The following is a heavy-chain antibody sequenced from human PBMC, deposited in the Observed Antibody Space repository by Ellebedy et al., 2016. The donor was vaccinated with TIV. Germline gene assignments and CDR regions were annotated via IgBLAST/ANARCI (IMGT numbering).Heavy chain of an antibody. J-gene: IGHJ5*02. V-gene: IGHV4-38-2*02. Sequence: MPSETLSLTCTVSGYSISRGYYWGWIRQPPGKGLEWIGNIYHSGNTYYNPSHKNRVTISVDTSKNQFSLKLSSVTAADTAVYYCAKDALITTIIGRGGWFDPWGQGTLVTVSS. CDR2: IYHSGNT. D-gene: IGHD3-22*01. CDR3: AKDALITTIIGRGGWFDP. CDR1: GYSISRGYY.